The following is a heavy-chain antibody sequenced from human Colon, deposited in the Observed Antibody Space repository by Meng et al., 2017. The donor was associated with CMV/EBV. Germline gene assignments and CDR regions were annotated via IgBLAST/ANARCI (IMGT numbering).Heavy chain of an antibody. CDR1: GYPFTSTA. Sequence: SVKVACKASGYPFTSTAINWVRQATGQGLEWMGWMKPNSGDTGYAPNFQGRITMTRNTSINTAYMELRSLTNEDTAIYYCARGIPDFWGQGTLVTVSS. J-gene: IGHJ4*02. D-gene: IGHD3/OR15-3a*01. CDR3: ARGIPDF. CDR2: MKPNSGDT. V-gene: IGHV1-8*01.